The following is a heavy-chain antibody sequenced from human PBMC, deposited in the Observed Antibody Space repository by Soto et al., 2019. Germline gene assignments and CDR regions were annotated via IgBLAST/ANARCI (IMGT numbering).Heavy chain of an antibody. CDR2: IYYSGST. CDR3: ARSTGTLTPLREFDY. D-gene: IGHD7-27*01. V-gene: IGHV4-39*01. CDR1: GGSISSSSYY. J-gene: IGHJ4*02. Sequence: LSLTCTVSGGSISSSSYYWGWIRQPPGKGLEWIGSIYYSGSTYYNPSLKSRATISVDTSKNQFSLKLSSVTAADTAVYYCARSTGTLTPLREFDYWGQGTLVTVSS.